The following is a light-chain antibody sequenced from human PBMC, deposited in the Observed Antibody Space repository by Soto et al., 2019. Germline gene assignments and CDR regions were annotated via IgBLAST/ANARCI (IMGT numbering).Light chain of an antibody. Sequence: DIVMTQSPLSLPVTPGEPASMSCRSSQSLQHSNGYNYLEWYLQKPGQSPQLLIYLTSTRASGVPDRFSGSGSGTDFTLKSSRVEAEDVGVYYCMQALQTPTFGQGTKVEIK. CDR2: LTS. V-gene: IGKV2-28*01. CDR3: MQALQTPT. CDR1: QSLQHSNGYNY. J-gene: IGKJ1*01.